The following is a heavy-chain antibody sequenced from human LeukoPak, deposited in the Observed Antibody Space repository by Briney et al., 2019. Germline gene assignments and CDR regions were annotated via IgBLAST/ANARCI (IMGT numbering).Heavy chain of an antibody. D-gene: IGHD2-8*01. CDR1: GGSISSSGYY. J-gene: IGHJ3*02. V-gene: IGHV4-30-4*07. CDR2: IYYSGST. Sequence: SETLSLTCTVSGGSISSSGYYWGWIRQPPGKGLEWIGYIYYSGSTYYNPSLKSRVTISVDTSKNQFSLKLSSVTAADTAVYYCARAEGYCTNGVCATDAFDIWGQGTMVTVSS. CDR3: ARAEGYCTNGVCATDAFDI.